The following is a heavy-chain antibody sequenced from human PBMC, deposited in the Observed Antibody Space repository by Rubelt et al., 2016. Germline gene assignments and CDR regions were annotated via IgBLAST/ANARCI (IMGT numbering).Heavy chain of an antibody. Sequence: QVQLQESGPGLVKPSETLSLTCTVSGGSISSYYWSWIRQPPGKGLEWIGYIYYSGSTNYNPSLKSGLTISRAPAKNQFSMNRSSVTAADTAVYYCARVRVPADYFDYWGQGTLVTVSS. CDR1: GGSISSYY. J-gene: IGHJ4*02. V-gene: IGHV4-59*08. CDR3: ARVRVPADYFDY. CDR2: IYYSGST.